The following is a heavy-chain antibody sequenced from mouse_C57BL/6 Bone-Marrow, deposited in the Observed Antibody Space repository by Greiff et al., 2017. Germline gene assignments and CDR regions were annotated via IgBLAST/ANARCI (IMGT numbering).Heavy chain of an antibody. D-gene: IGHD4-1*01. J-gene: IGHJ2*01. CDR3: ARDAETGTGYFDY. CDR1: GFTFSDFY. V-gene: IGHV7-1*01. Sequence: EVKLMESGGGLVQSGRSLRLSCATSGFTFSDFYMEWVRQAPGKGLEWIAASRNKANDYTTEYSASVKGRFIVSRDTSQSILYLQMNALRAEDTAIYYCARDAETGTGYFDYWGQGTTLTVSS. CDR2: SRNKANDYTT.